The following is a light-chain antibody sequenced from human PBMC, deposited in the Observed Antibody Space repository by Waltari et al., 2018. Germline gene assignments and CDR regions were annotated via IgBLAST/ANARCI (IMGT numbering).Light chain of an antibody. J-gene: IGLJ3*02. CDR1: NNGSKS. Sequence: SYVLTQPPSVSVAPGKTARITCGGTNNGSKSVYWYQQKPGQAPVLVIYYDSDRPSGIPERFSGSNSGNTATLTISRVEAGDEADYYCQVWDSSSDHWVFGGGTKLTVL. CDR3: QVWDSSSDHWV. CDR2: YDS. V-gene: IGLV3-21*04.